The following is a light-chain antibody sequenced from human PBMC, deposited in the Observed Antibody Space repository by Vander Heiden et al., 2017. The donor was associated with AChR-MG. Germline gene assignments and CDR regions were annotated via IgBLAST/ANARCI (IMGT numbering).Light chain of an antibody. CDR3: QQRSNWPPRIT. Sequence: PGERATLSCRASQSVSSYLAWYQQKPGQAPRLLIYDASNRATGIPARFSGSGSGTDFTLTISSLEPEDFAVYYCQQRSNWPPRITFGQGTRLEIK. V-gene: IGKV3-11*01. CDR1: QSVSSY. CDR2: DAS. J-gene: IGKJ5*01.